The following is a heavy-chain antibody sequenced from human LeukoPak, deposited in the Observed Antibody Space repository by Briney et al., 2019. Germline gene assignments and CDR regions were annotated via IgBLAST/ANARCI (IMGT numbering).Heavy chain of an antibody. CDR3: AKDYSFSNFN. CDR2: KDELGSET. J-gene: IGHJ4*02. Sequence: RSVRHAPRKGLEWVANKDELGSETYYADYVNGRFTISRDNTKKSLFLQLNSLSVEDTAMYYCAKDYSFSNFNWGQGTLVTVSS. D-gene: IGHD2-15*01. V-gene: IGHV3-7*01.